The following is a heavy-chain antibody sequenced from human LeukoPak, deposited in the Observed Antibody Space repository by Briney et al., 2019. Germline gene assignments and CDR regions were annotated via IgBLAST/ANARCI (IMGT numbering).Heavy chain of an antibody. CDR3: ARGVLGYSYGFDY. V-gene: IGHV3-53*04. Sequence: GGSLRLSCAASGFTVSSNYMSWVRQAPGKGLEWVSVIFSGGTTYYADSVKGRFTISRHNSENTLYLQLNSLRGEDTAVYYCARGVLGYSYGFDYWGQGTLVTVSS. D-gene: IGHD5-18*01. CDR1: GFTVSSNY. CDR2: IFSGGTT. J-gene: IGHJ4*02.